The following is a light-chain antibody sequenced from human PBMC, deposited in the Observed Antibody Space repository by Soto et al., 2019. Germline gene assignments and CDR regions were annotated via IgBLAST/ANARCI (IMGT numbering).Light chain of an antibody. Sequence: QSVLTQPPSASGTPGQRVTISCSGSSSNIGSNYVYWYQQPPGTAPKLLIYRNDQRPSGVPDRFSGSKSGTSASLAISGLRSDDEADYYCAAWDDSLSGVVFGGGTKVTVL. CDR2: RND. CDR1: SSNIGSNY. CDR3: AAWDDSLSGVV. V-gene: IGLV1-47*01. J-gene: IGLJ3*02.